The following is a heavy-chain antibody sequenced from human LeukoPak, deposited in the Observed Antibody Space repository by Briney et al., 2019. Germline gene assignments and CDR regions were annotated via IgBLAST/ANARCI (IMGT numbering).Heavy chain of an antibody. Sequence: ASVKVSCKASGGTFSSYAINWVRQATGQGLEWMGWMDPNSGNTGYAQKFQGRVTMTRNTSISTAYMELSSLRSEDTAVYYCATDTGPFGVVIISYWGQGTLVTVSS. V-gene: IGHV1-8*02. CDR3: ATDTGPFGVVIISY. CDR1: GGTFSSYA. CDR2: MDPNSGNT. D-gene: IGHD3-3*01. J-gene: IGHJ4*02.